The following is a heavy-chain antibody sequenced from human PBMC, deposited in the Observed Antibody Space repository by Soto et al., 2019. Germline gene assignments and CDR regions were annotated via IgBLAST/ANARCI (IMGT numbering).Heavy chain of an antibody. J-gene: IGHJ6*02. V-gene: IGHV4-34*01. CDR2: INHSGST. Sequence: PSEALSRTCDLYGGSFSGYYWSRIRQPPGKGLEWIGEINHSGSTNYNPSLKSRVTISVDTSKNQYSLKLSSVTAADTPVYYCERVRRLIWHAVQYYYEGMDVWCRGTTVT. CDR3: ERVRRLIWHAVQYYYEGMDV. D-gene: IGHD3-10*01. CDR1: GGSFSGYY.